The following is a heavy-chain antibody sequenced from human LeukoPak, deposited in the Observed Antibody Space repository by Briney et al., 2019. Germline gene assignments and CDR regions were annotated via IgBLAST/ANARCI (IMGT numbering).Heavy chain of an antibody. CDR1: GYTLTELS. Sequence: ASVKVSCTVSGYTLTELSMHWVRQAPGKGLEWMGGFDPEDGETIYAQKFQGRVTMTEDTSTDTAYMELSSLRSEDTAVYYCATNRIRYGDFPDFGVDYWGQGTLVTVSS. V-gene: IGHV1-24*01. CDR2: FDPEDGET. J-gene: IGHJ4*02. D-gene: IGHD4-17*01. CDR3: ATNRIRYGDFPDFGVDY.